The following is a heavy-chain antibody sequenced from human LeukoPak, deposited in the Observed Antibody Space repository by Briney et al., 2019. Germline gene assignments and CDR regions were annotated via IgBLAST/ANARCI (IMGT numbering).Heavy chain of an antibody. Sequence: GGSLRLSCGASGFTFTTYAMTWVRQAPGKGPEWVSSITGSGGSTYYGDSVKGRFTISRDNSKNTLYLQMNSLRAEDTAVYYCVLYGDYESPDGFDIWGQGTMVTVSS. CDR2: ITGSGGST. D-gene: IGHD4-17*01. V-gene: IGHV3-23*01. CDR3: VLYGDYESPDGFDI. CDR1: GFTFTTYA. J-gene: IGHJ3*02.